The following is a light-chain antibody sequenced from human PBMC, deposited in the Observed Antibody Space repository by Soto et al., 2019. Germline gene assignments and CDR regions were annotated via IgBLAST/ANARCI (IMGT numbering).Light chain of an antibody. CDR3: QQANTLPST. CDR2: GAS. Sequence: DIQMTQSPSSVSASVGDRVTITCRASQGISSWLAWYQQKPGKAPKLLIYGASRLQNGVPSRISGSESGTDFTLTINNLQPEDFATDYCQQANTLPSTFGQGTRLEIK. J-gene: IGKJ5*01. CDR1: QGISSW. V-gene: IGKV1-12*01.